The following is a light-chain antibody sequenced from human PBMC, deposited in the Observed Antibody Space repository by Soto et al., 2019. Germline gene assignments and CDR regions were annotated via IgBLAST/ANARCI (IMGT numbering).Light chain of an antibody. CDR2: KAS. J-gene: IGKJ1*01. V-gene: IGKV1-5*03. CDR3: QQYNSYSRT. CDR1: QSISSR. Sequence: DIQMTQSPSTLSVSVGDRATITCRASQSISSRLAWYQQKPGKAPKLLIYKASSLESGVPSRFGGSGSGTEFTLPISSLQPDDFATYYCQQYNSYSRTFGQGTKVEIK.